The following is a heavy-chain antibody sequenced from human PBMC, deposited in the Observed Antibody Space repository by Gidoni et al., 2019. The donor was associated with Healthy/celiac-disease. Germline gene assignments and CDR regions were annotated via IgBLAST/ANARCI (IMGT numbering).Heavy chain of an antibody. CDR2: SIPIVGTE. J-gene: IGHJ2*01. CDR1: AGTFSSYA. D-gene: IGHD6-19*01. CDR3: ANEPGFENSSGWYLGYFDL. Sequence: QVQLVQSGAEVKKPGFSVTVSCKASAGTFSSYAISWVRQAPGQGLEWMGGSIPIVGTENYAQKFQGRVTITADKSTSTAYMELCSLRSEDTAVYYCANEPGFENSSGWYLGYFDLWGRGTLVTVSS. V-gene: IGHV1-69*06.